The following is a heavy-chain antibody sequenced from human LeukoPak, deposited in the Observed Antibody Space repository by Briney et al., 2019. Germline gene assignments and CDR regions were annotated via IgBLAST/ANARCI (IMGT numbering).Heavy chain of an antibody. J-gene: IGHJ6*02. V-gene: IGHV3-33*01. CDR2: IWYDGSNK. CDR3: ARETSSGYYYYYYGMDV. CDR1: GFTFSNHG. Sequence: PGGSLRLSCAASGFTFSNHGMHWVRQAPGKGPEWVALIWYDGSNKYYGDSVKGRFTISRDNSKNTVYLQMNSLRAEDTAVYYCARETSSGYYYYYYGMDVWGQGTLVTVSS. D-gene: IGHD3-22*01.